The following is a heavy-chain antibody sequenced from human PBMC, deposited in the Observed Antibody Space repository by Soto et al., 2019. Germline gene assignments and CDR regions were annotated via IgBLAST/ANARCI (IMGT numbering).Heavy chain of an antibody. CDR2: VSSSSSTI. CDR3: ASEMGALNWFDP. V-gene: IGHV3-48*02. J-gene: IGHJ5*02. Sequence: EVQLVESGGGLVQPGGSLRLSCAAGGFTFSSYSMHWVRQAPGKGLEWVSYVSSSSSTIYYADSVKGRFTITRENAKNSLYLQMNSLRDEDTAVYYCASEMGALNWFDPWGQGTLVTVSS. CDR1: GFTFSSYS. D-gene: IGHD2-8*01.